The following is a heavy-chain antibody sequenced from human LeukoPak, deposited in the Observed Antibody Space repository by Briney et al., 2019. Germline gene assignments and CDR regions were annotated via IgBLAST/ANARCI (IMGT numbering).Heavy chain of an antibody. J-gene: IGHJ4*02. CDR2: INHSGST. D-gene: IGHD6-13*01. V-gene: IGHV4-34*01. Sequence: SETLSLTCAVYGGSFSGYYWSWIRQPPGKGLEWIGEINHSGSTNYNPSLKSRVTISVDTSKNQFSLKLSSVTAADTAVYYCARVRRGQLVRDYWGQGTLVTVSS. CDR3: ARVRRGQLVRDY. CDR1: GGSFSGYY.